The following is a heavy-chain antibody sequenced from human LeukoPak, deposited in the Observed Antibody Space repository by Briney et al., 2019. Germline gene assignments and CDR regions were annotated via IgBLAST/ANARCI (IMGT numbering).Heavy chain of an antibody. CDR2: IYYSGST. J-gene: IGHJ4*02. CDR3: ARQPRIAIFGVVRSAPFDY. D-gene: IGHD3-3*01. V-gene: IGHV4-39*01. Sequence: SETLSLTCTVSGGSISSSSYYWGWIRQPPGKGLEWIGSIYYSGSTYYNPSLKSRVTISVDTSKNQFSLKLSSVTAAGTAVYYCARQPRIAIFGVVRSAPFDYWGQGTLVTVSS. CDR1: GGSISSSSYY.